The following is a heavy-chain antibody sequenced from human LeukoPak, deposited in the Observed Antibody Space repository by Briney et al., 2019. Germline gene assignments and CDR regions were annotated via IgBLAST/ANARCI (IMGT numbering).Heavy chain of an antibody. CDR3: ARHSPYSSGPYYFDY. J-gene: IGHJ4*02. CDR2: IYGGGST. V-gene: IGHV3-66*04. D-gene: IGHD6-19*01. CDR1: GFTVSSNF. Sequence: GGSLRLSCAASGFTVSSNFMAWVRQAPGKGLEWVSVIYGGGSTFYADSVKGRSTISRDNSQNTMYLQMNGLRAEDTAVYYCARHSPYSSGPYYFDYWGQGTLVTVSS.